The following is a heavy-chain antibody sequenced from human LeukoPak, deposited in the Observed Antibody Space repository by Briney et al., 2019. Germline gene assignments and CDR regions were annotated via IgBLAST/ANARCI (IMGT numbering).Heavy chain of an antibody. V-gene: IGHV1-18*04. J-gene: IGHJ3*02. D-gene: IGHD2-2*01. Sequence: ASVKVSCKASGYTFNTYGISWVRQAHGQGLEWMGWISAYNDNTNYAQKLQGRVTVTRDTSTSTAYMELRSLRSDDTAVYYCAREGCSSTRCYLRAFDIWGQGTMVTVSS. CDR1: GYTFNTYG. CDR2: ISAYNDNT. CDR3: AREGCSSTRCYLRAFDI.